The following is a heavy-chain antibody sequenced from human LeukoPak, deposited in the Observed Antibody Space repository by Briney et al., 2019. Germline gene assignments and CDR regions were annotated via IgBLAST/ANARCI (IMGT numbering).Heavy chain of an antibody. V-gene: IGHV3-48*02. D-gene: IGHD1-26*01. CDR1: GFTFSSYA. CDR3: ARDPGYSRPSSYGYFDH. CDR2: ITSSSDSI. Sequence: GGSLRLSCAASGFTFSSYAMSWVRQTPGKGLECLSYITSSSDSIHYADSVRGRFTVSRDNAKNSLYLQMNSLRDEDTAVYYCARDPGYSRPSSYGYFDHWGQGTLATVSS. J-gene: IGHJ4*02.